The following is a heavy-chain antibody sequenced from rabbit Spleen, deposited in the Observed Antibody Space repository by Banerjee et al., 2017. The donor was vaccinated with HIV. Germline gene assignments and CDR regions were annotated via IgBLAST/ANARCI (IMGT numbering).Heavy chain of an antibody. CDR1: GFFFTYIDY. CDR3: ARDTGSSFSSYGMDL. Sequence: QSLEEAGGDVVKPGAALILTCTAAGFFFTYIDYLSWVRQPPGKGLEWIACVAAGVSLSTYYASWAKGRFTISKTSSTTVTLQMTSLTAADTATYFCARDTGSSFSSYGMDLWGPGTLVTVS. V-gene: IGHV1S40*01. D-gene: IGHD8-1*01. J-gene: IGHJ6*01. CDR2: VAAGVSLST.